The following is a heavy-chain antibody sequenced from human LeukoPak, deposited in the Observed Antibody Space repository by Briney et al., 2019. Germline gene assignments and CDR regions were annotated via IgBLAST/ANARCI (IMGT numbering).Heavy chain of an antibody. V-gene: IGHV1-46*01. CDR3: AIFWSGYYDTGRYMDV. Sequence: ASVKVSCKASGYTFTSYYMHWVRQAPGQGLEWMGIINPSGGSTSYAQKFQGRVTMTRDTSTSTVYMELSSLRSEDTAVYYCAIFWSGYYDTGRYMDVWGQGTTVTVSS. D-gene: IGHD3-3*01. J-gene: IGHJ6*02. CDR1: GYTFTSYY. CDR2: INPSGGST.